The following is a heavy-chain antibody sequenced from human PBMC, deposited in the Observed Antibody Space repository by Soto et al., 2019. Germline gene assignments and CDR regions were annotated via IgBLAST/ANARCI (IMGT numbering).Heavy chain of an antibody. CDR1: GYTFTSYG. CDR3: AREQISGWQSDY. CDR2: ISAYNGNT. Sequence: ASVKVSCKASGYTFTSYGISWVRQAPGQGLEWMGWISAYNGNTNYAQKIQGRVTMTTDTSTSTAYMELRSLRSDDTAVYYCAREQISGWQSDYWGQGTLVTVSS. D-gene: IGHD6-19*01. J-gene: IGHJ4*02. V-gene: IGHV1-18*01.